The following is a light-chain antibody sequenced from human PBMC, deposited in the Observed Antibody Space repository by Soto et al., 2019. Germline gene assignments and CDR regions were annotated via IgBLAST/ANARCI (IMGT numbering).Light chain of an antibody. Sequence: QSALTQPPSASGSPGQSVTISCSGTNNDVGEYNYVSWYQQHPGTAPKLMLYEVTKRPSGVPDRFSGSKSGKTASLTVSGLQAEDEADYFCSSYAGNNFWVFGGGTKLTVL. J-gene: IGLJ3*02. V-gene: IGLV2-8*01. CDR3: SSYAGNNFWV. CDR1: NNDVGEYNY. CDR2: EVT.